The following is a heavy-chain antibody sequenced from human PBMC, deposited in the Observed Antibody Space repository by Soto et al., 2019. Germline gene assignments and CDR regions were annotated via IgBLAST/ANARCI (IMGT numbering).Heavy chain of an antibody. CDR2: SRDKAQGYST. J-gene: IGHJ4*02. Sequence: GGSLRHCCPFDGVRLSYHYIDLVRPAPGRGLEWVGRSRDKAQGYSTEYAASVKGRFTTSRDDSKSSVLLQMNSLKTEDTAVYYCVRAMYYTDSSGYTRCFDYWGRGTLVTVS. CDR3: VRAMYYTDSSGYTRCFDY. V-gene: IGHV3-72*01. CDR1: GVRLSYHY. D-gene: IGHD3-22*01.